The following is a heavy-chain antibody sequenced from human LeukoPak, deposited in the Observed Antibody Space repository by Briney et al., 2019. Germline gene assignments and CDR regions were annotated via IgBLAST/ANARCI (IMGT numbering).Heavy chain of an antibody. V-gene: IGHV4-59*10. J-gene: IGHJ3*02. Sequence: PSETLSLTCAVYGGSFSGYYWSWIRQPPGKGLEWIGRIYTSGSTNYNPSLKSRVTMSVDTSKNQFSLKLSSVTAADTAVYYCARVVTGRFGELSYPRDAFDIWGQGTMVTVSS. D-gene: IGHD3-10*01. CDR2: IYTSGST. CDR3: ARVVTGRFGELSYPRDAFDI. CDR1: GGSFSGYY.